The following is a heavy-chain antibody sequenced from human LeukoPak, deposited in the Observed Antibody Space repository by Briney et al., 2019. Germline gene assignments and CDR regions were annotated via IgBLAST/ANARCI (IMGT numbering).Heavy chain of an antibody. Sequence: GRSPRLSCAASGFTFSSYSMNWVRQAPGKGLEWVSYISSSSTIYYADSVKGRFTISRDNAKNSLYLQMNSLRAEDTAVYYCARVRYSPDYWGQGTLVTVSS. J-gene: IGHJ4*02. CDR2: ISSSSTI. V-gene: IGHV3-48*01. D-gene: IGHD6-13*01. CDR1: GFTFSSYS. CDR3: ARVRYSPDY.